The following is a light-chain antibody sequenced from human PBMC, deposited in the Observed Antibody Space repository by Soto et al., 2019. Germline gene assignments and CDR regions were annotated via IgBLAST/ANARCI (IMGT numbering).Light chain of an antibody. CDR2: DVS. Sequence: QSVLTQPAAVSGSPRQSITLSCTGPSSDVGGYNYVSWYQQHPGKAPKLMIYDVSNRPSGVSNHFSGSKSGNTASLTISGLQAEDEADYYCSSYTSSSGYVFGTGTKVTVL. CDR3: SSYTSSSGYV. J-gene: IGLJ1*01. CDR1: SSDVGGYNY. V-gene: IGLV2-14*01.